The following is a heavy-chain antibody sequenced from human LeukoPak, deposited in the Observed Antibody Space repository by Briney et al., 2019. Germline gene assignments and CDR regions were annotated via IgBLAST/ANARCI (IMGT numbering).Heavy chain of an antibody. J-gene: IGHJ4*02. V-gene: IGHV4-39*01. CDR3: ARRRYSSGYIDY. CDR2: IYYDGST. Sequence: PSETLSLTCTVSGGSISSYYWGWIRQPPGKGLEWIGSIYYDGSTYYNPSLKSRVTISVDTSKNQFSLKLSSVTAADTAVYYCARRRYSSGYIDYWGQGTLVTVSS. D-gene: IGHD6-25*01. CDR1: GGSISSYY.